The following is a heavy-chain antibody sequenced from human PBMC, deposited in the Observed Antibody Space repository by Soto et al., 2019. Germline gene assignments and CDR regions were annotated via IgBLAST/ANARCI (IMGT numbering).Heavy chain of an antibody. CDR1: GYTFTDYW. J-gene: IGHJ6*02. CDR3: ARHSSNLRYYYYAMDV. CDR2: IYPGDSDT. V-gene: IGHV5-51*01. D-gene: IGHD6-19*01. Sequence: GESLKISCKGSGYTFTDYWIGWVRQLPGKGLEWMGIIYPGDSDTRYSPSFQGHVTITVDKSTSTAYLQWNTLKASDTAMYYCARHSSNLRYYYYAMDVWGQGTTVTV.